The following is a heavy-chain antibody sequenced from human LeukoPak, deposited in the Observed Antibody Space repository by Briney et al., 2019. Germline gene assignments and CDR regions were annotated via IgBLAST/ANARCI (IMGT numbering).Heavy chain of an antibody. CDR2: IYHSGST. D-gene: IGHD6-13*01. CDR3: ARDRYSSWSGWNWFDP. V-gene: IGHV4-30-2*01. CDR1: GGSISSGGYS. J-gene: IGHJ5*02. Sequence: NPSQTLSLTCAVSGGSISSGGYSWSWIRQPPGKGLEWIGYIYHSGSTYYNPSLKSRVTISVDWSKNQFSLKLSSVTAADTAVYYCARDRYSSWSGWNWFDPWGQGTLVTVSS.